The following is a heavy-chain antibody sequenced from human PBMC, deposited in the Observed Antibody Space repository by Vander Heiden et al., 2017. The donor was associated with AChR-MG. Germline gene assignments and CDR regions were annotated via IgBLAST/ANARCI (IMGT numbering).Heavy chain of an antibody. CDR3: ARDVYYYGMDV. V-gene: IGHV3-48*02. CDR1: GFTFSSNS. Sequence: EVQLVESVGGLVQPGGPLRLSCSASGFTFSSNSMNWGRQAPGKGLEWVSFISSSSNIIYYSDSVKGRFTISRDNAKNSLYLQMNSLRDDDTAVYYCARDVYYYGMDVWGQGTTVTVSS. J-gene: IGHJ6*02. CDR2: ISSSSNII.